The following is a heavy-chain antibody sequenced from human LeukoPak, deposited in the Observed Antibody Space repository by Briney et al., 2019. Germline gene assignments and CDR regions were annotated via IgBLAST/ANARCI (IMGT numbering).Heavy chain of an antibody. Sequence: GGSLRLSCAASGFTFSSYAMSWVRQAPGKGLEWVSAISGSGGSTYYADSVKGRFTISRNNSKNTLYLRMNSLRAEDTAVYYCAKDQRVDTAMVFDYWGQGTLVTVSS. CDR3: AKDQRVDTAMVFDY. J-gene: IGHJ4*02. D-gene: IGHD5-18*01. CDR2: ISGSGGST. V-gene: IGHV3-23*01. CDR1: GFTFSSYA.